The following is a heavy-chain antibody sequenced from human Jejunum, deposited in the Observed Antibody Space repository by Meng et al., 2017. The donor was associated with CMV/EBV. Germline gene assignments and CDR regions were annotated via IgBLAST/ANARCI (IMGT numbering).Heavy chain of an antibody. CDR2: IHYSETT. V-gene: IGHV4-39*07. CDR3: AADISTAWFYY. Sequence: QLHAYGQRLLKPLDTLLLIFTVSCDSISSGHHFWGWIRQAPGKGLEWIGTIHYSETTHYNPSLKSRVTVSVDTSKNQISLKVKSVTAADTAMYYCAADISTAWFYYWGQGTLVTVSS. J-gene: IGHJ4*02. CDR1: CDSISSGHHF. D-gene: IGHD2-2*01.